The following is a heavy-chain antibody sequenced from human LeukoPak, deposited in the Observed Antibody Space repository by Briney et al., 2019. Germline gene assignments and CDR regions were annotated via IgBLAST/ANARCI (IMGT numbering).Heavy chain of an antibody. J-gene: IGHJ3*01. CDR1: GFTFNTYW. CDR2: IDQGGSTK. V-gene: IGHV3-7*01. Sequence: PGGSLRLSCAASGFTFNTYWMIWVRQAPGKGLEWVANIDQGGSTKYYVDSLKGRFTISRDNDKNSLYLQMNSLRAEDTAVYYCVRDKGGRSGAIYYDAFDVWGQGTMVTVSS. CDR3: VRDKGGRSGAIYYDAFDV. D-gene: IGHD1-26*01.